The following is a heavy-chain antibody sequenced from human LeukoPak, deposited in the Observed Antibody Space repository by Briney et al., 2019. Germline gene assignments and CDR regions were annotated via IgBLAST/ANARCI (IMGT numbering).Heavy chain of an antibody. CDR1: GFTVSTNY. J-gene: IGHJ6*02. D-gene: IGHD2-15*01. CDR3: ARDLEYCSGGSCYPGGMDV. Sequence: GGSLSLSCAASGFTVSTNYMIWVRQAPGKGLEWVSVIYSGGSTYYADSVKGRFTISRDNSKNTMYLQMKSLRAEDTAVYYCARDLEYCSGGSCYPGGMDVWGQGTTVTVSS. CDR2: IYSGGST. V-gene: IGHV3-66*01.